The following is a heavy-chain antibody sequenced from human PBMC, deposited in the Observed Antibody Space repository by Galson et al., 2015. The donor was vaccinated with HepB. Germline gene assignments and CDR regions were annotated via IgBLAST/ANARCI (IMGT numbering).Heavy chain of an antibody. Sequence: SVKVSCKASGGTFSSYTISWVRQAPGQGLEWMGRIIPILGIANYAQKFQGRFTISRDNAKNSLYLQMNSLRAEDTAVYYCVFLRGNDLKPLDYWGQGTLVTVSS. CDR1: GGTFSSYT. V-gene: IGHV1-69*02. CDR2: IIPILGIA. J-gene: IGHJ4*02. D-gene: IGHD4-23*01. CDR3: VFLRGNDLKPLDY.